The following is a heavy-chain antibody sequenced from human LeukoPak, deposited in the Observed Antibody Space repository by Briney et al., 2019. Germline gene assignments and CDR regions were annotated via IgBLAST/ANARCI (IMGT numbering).Heavy chain of an antibody. CDR3: AKGLRTGVGPYMGYHYYMDV. CDR2: INDNGAGT. J-gene: IGHJ6*03. CDR1: GFTFSSYA. Sequence: QPGGSLRLSCAASGFTFSSYAMGWVRQAPGKGLKWVSTINDNGAGTYYADSVKGRFTISRDDSYNTVSLQMNSLRDEDTGVYFCAKGLRTGVGPYMGYHYYMDVWGKGATVTVSS. D-gene: IGHD3-16*01. V-gene: IGHV3-23*01.